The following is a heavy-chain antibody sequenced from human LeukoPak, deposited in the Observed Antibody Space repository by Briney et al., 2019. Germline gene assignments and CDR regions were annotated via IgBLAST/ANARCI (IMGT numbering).Heavy chain of an antibody. Sequence: GGSLRLSCAASGFTFSSYAMSWVRQARGKGVEGVSSISGSGGATYYADSVKGRVTIYTDNYKKKLYVQMNTLRAEDTAVYYCAKHAMIVVKPFDYWGQGTLVTVSS. D-gene: IGHD3-22*01. CDR1: GFTFSSYA. CDR3: AKHAMIVVKPFDY. J-gene: IGHJ4*02. V-gene: IGHV3-23*01. CDR2: ISGSGGAT.